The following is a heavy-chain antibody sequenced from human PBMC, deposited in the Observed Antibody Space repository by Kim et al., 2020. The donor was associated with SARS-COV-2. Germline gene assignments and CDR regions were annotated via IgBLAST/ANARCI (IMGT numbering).Heavy chain of an antibody. D-gene: IGHD5-12*01. CDR2: IWYDGSNK. J-gene: IGHJ6*02. CDR3: ARERGQKRYYGMDV. Sequence: GGSLRLSCAASGFTFSSYGMHWVRQAPGKGLEWVAVIWYDGSNKYYADSVKGRFTISRDNSKNTLYLQMNSLRAEDTAVYYCARERGQKRYYGMDVWGQGTTVTVSS. V-gene: IGHV3-33*01. CDR1: GFTFSSYG.